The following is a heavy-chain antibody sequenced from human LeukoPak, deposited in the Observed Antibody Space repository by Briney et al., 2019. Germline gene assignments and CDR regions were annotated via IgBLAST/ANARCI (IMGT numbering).Heavy chain of an antibody. CDR1: GGSISSGGYY. D-gene: IGHD2-2*01. CDR2: IYYSGST. CDR3: ARDRARYCSSTSCYPADYYYYGMDV. Sequence: SETLSLTCTVSGGSISSGGYYWSWIRQHPGKGLEWIGYIYYSGSTYYNPSLKSRVTISVDTSKNQFSLKLSSVTAVDTAVYYCARDRARYCSSTSCYPADYYYYGMDVWGQGTTVTVSS. V-gene: IGHV4-31*03. J-gene: IGHJ6*02.